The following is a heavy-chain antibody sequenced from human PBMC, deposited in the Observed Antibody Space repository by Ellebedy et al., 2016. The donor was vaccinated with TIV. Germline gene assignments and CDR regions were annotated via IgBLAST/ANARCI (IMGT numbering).Heavy chain of an antibody. D-gene: IGHD6-19*01. V-gene: IGHV3-23*01. CDR3: AKDRGAVAGTGSGY. CDR1: GFTFSNYA. CDR2: ISGSGGST. Sequence: GESLKISCAASGFTFSNYAMTWVRQAPGKGLEWVSTISGSGGSTYYADSVTGRFTISRDNDKNTVSLQMNSLRVEDTAVYYCAKDRGAVAGTGSGYWGQGTLVTVSS. J-gene: IGHJ4*02.